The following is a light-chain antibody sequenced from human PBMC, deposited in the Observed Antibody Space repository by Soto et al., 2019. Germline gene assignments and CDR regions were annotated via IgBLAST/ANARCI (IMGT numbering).Light chain of an antibody. V-gene: IGKV3-20*01. J-gene: IGKJ1*01. CDR3: QQYSSSRT. CDR2: GGS. CDR1: QSVSSNH. Sequence: DIVLTHSPGTLSLSPWERATLSCRASQSVSSNHLAWYQQKPVQAPRHLIYGGSISATGIPGRFSGRGCETDFTLTITRLEPEDFGVYYCQQYSSSRTFGQGTKVDIK.